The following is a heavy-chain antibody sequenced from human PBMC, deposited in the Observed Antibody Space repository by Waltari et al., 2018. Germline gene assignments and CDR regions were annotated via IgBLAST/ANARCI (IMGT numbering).Heavy chain of an antibody. CDR3: ARLTVVGATRWFEP. CDR2: IFYSGST. Sequence: QFQLQESGLGLVQCQETLHVTRSVYGDSNKRSTYECAWIRQPPGKGLESIGSIFYSGSTYHNPSLKSRVTMSVDTSRNEFYLKLKSVTAADTATYYCARLTVVGATRWFEPWGQGTQVSVSS. V-gene: IGHV4-39*01. D-gene: IGHD1-26*01. J-gene: IGHJ5*02. CDR1: GDSNKRSTYE.